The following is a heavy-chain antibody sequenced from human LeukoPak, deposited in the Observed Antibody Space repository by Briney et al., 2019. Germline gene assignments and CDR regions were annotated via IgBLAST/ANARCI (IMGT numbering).Heavy chain of an antibody. CDR1: GGTFSSYA. CDR3: ATGRSAAIYYFDY. CDR2: FDPEDGET. D-gene: IGHD2-2*01. J-gene: IGHJ4*02. V-gene: IGHV1-24*01. Sequence: GASVKVSCKASGGTFSSYAISWVRQAPGQGLEWMGGFDPEDGETIYAQKFQGRVTMTEDTSTDTAYMELSSLRSEDTAVYYCATGRSAAIYYFDYWGQGTLVTVSS.